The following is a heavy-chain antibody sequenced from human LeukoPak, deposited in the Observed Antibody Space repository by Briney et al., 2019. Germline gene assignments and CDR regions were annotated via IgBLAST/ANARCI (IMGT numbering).Heavy chain of an antibody. V-gene: IGHV3-66*01. CDR2: LYSGGST. CDR1: GFTVSSNY. Sequence: GGSLRLSCAASGFTVSSNYMTWVRQAPGKGLEWVSILYSGGSTYYADSVKGRFTISRDNSKNTLYLQMNSLRAEDTAVYYCASSPGTTGTTGAYWGQGTLVTVSS. J-gene: IGHJ4*02. CDR3: ASSPGTTGTTGAY. D-gene: IGHD1-1*01.